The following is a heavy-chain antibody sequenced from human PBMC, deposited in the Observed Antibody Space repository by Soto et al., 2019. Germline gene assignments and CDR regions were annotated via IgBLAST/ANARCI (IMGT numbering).Heavy chain of an antibody. CDR1: GGSISSGDYY. J-gene: IGHJ6*02. V-gene: IGHV3-11*06. CDR3: ARDEGCSGGSCYSYYYYYGMDV. D-gene: IGHD2-15*01. Sequence: QVQLQESGPGLVKPSQTLSLTCTVSGGSISSGDYYWSWIRQPPGKGLEWVSSISSSSSYIYYADSVKGRFTISRDNAKNSLYLQMNSLRAEDTAVYYCARDEGCSGGSCYSYYYYYGMDVWGQGTTVTVSS. CDR2: ISSSSSYI.